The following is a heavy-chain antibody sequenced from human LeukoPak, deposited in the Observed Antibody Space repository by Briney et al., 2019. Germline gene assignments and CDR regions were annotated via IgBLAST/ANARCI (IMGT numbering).Heavy chain of an antibody. V-gene: IGHV4-38-2*01. CDR2: VYHNGNT. J-gene: IGHJ1*01. Sequence: PSETLSLNCAVSGFSISGGYYWVWIRQPPGKGLEWIGSVYHNGNTLFNTSLKSRVTLSVDSSKNQFSLRLSSMTAADTARYYCARNEGIVVAGTWFDSWGQGTLVFVSS. CDR1: GFSISGGYY. D-gene: IGHD6-19*01. CDR3: ARNEGIVVAGTWFDS.